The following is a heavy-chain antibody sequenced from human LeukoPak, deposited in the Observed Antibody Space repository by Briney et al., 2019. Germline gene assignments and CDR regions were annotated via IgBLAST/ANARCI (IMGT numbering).Heavy chain of an antibody. V-gene: IGHV4-59*01. Sequence: SETLSLTCTVSGGSISSYYWSWIRQPPGKGLEWIGYIYDSGSTNYNPSLKSRVTISVDTSKNQFSLKLTSVTAADTAVYYCARHGTAAYSSTWSDYWGQGTLVTVSS. J-gene: IGHJ4*02. CDR2: IYDSGST. CDR3: ARHGTAAYSSTWSDY. D-gene: IGHD6-13*01. CDR1: GGSISSYY.